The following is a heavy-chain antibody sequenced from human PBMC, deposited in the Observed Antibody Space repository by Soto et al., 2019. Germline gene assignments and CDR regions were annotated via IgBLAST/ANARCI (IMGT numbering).Heavy chain of an antibody. CDR1: GFTFSNYW. J-gene: IGHJ4*02. CDR3: ARGAQ. V-gene: IGHV3-7*01. CDR2: IKEDGSEK. Sequence: VQLVESGGALVQPGGSLRLSCAASGFTFSNYWMSWVRQAPGKGLEWVANIKEDGSEKDYVDSAKGRFTISRDNAKNSLYLQMNSLRAEDTAVYYCARGAQWGQGTLVTVSS.